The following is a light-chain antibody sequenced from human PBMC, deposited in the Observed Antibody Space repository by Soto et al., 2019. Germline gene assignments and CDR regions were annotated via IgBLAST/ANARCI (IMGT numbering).Light chain of an antibody. Sequence: RVMTQSPDTLSVSAGEGATLSCRASETVRSNLAWYQQKPGQAPRLLIYAASTRATGIPARFIGNGSGTEFTLTISSLQSEDFAVYYCQQYNNWWTFGQGTKVDIK. CDR3: QQYNNWWT. CDR2: AAS. V-gene: IGKV3D-15*01. CDR1: ETVRSN. J-gene: IGKJ1*01.